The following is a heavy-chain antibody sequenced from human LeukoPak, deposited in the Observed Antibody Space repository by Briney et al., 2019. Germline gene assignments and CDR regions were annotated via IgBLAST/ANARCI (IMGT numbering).Heavy chain of an antibody. CDR2: IIRRSRHV. V-gene: IGHV3-21*01. J-gene: IGHJ1*01. D-gene: IGHD1-1*01. CDR1: GFTFSDYS. CDR3: VRDLLGSGSTTAYLHH. Sequence: GGSLRLSCTASGFTFSDYSMNWVRQAPGKGLEWVSSIIRRSRHVYYAGSVKGRFTISRDNAWNSLYLQMNSLRAEDMAVYFCVRDLLGSGSTTAYLHHWGQGTLVTVSS.